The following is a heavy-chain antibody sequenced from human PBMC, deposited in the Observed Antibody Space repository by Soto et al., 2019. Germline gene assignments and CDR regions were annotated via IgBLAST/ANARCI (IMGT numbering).Heavy chain of an antibody. J-gene: IGHJ4*02. CDR2: VFYSGIA. CDR1: GGSISSYY. Sequence: PSETLSLTCTVSGGSISSYYWSWIRQPPGKGLEWIGYVFYSGIANYNPSLRSRVTFSVDTTKSQFSLQVRSVTAADTAVYYCAGDFPGLDYWSQGTLVTVSS. CDR3: AGDFPGLDY. V-gene: IGHV4-59*01.